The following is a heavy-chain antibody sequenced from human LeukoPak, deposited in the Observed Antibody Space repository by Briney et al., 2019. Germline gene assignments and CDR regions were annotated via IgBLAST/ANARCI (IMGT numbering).Heavy chain of an antibody. D-gene: IGHD5-12*01. Sequence: SVKVSCKASGGTFSSYAISWVRQAPGQGLEWMGRIIPILGIANYAQKFQGRVTITADKSTSTAYMELSSLRSEDTAVYYCARPNRGYDYNDYWGQGTLVTVSS. CDR3: ARPNRGYDYNDY. J-gene: IGHJ4*02. CDR1: GGTFSSYA. V-gene: IGHV1-69*04. CDR2: IIPILGIA.